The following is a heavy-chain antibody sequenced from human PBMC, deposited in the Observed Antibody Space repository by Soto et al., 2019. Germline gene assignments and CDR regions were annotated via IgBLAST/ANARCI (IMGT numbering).Heavy chain of an antibody. Sequence: PEETLSLTCAVSGYSISSGYYWGWIRQPPGKGLEWIGSIYHSGSTYYNPSLKSRVTISVDTSKNQFSLKLSSVTAADTAVYYCARDWYYYDSSGYYRYFDYWGQGTLVTVSS. CDR1: GYSISSGYY. CDR2: IYHSGST. V-gene: IGHV4-38-2*02. CDR3: ARDWYYYDSSGYYRYFDY. J-gene: IGHJ4*02. D-gene: IGHD3-22*01.